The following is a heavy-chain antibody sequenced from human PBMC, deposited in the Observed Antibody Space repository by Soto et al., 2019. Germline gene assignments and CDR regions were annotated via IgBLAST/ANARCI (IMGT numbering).Heavy chain of an antibody. CDR1: GFSLSNARMG. J-gene: IGHJ4*02. CDR3: ARPTYSYDSSGYYFPYYFDY. CDR2: IFSNDEK. Sequence: SGPTLVNPAETLTLTCTVSGFSLSNARMGVSWIRQPPGKALEWLAHIFSNDEKSYSTSLKSRLTISKDTSKSQVVLTMTNMDPVDTATYYCARPTYSYDSSGYYFPYYFDYWGQGTLVTVSS. D-gene: IGHD3-22*01. V-gene: IGHV2-26*01.